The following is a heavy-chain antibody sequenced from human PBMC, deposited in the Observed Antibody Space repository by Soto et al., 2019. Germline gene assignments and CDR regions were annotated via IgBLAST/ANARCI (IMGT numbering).Heavy chain of an antibody. D-gene: IGHD1-1*01. CDR3: ARERNMYGVDV. J-gene: IGHJ6*02. V-gene: IGHV1-8*01. CDR1: GYTFTSYD. Sequence: QVQLVQAGAEVKKPGASVKVSCKASGYTFTSYDINWVRQATGQGLEWMGWMNPNSGNTVYAQKYQGRVTMTRNTSISTAYMELSSLRSEDTAMYYCARERNMYGVDVWGQGTTVTVSS. CDR2: MNPNSGNT.